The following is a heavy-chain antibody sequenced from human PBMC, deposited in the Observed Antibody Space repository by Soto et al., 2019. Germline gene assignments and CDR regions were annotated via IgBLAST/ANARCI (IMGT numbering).Heavy chain of an antibody. D-gene: IGHD4-4*01. CDR3: ARGNDFRTGWFDP. Sequence: QVQLQESGPGLVKPSQTLSLTCTVSAGSISSGTYYWNWIRQHPGKGLERIGYMYYSGTTYYNPSLQSRLTISGDTSKNQFSLKLSSVTVADTAVYYCARGNDFRTGWFDPWGQGIMVTVSS. CDR2: MYYSGTT. CDR1: AGSISSGTYY. J-gene: IGHJ5*02. V-gene: IGHV4-31*03.